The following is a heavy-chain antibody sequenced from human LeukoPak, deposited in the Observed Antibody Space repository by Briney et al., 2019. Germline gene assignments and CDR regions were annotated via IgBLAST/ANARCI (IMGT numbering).Heavy chain of an antibody. CDR1: GFTFSSYS. J-gene: IGHJ4*02. D-gene: IGHD6-19*01. CDR2: ISSSSSYI. V-gene: IGHV3-21*01. Sequence: KPGGSLRLSCAASGFTFSSYSMNWVRQAPGKGLEWVSSISSSSSYIYYADSVKGRFTISRDNAKNSLYLQMNSLRAEDTAVYYCARDLETIAVAGDRGTDFDYWGQGTLVTVSS. CDR3: ARDLETIAVAGDRGTDFDY.